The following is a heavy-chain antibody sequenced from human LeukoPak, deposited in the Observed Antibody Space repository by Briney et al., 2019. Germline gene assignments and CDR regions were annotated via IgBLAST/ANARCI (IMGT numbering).Heavy chain of an antibody. Sequence: GGSLTLSCAASEFSFSRYWMSWARQAPGKGLEWVASINRDGSEIYYVDSVRGRFTISRDNTRNSLYLQMDSLRGEDTAVYFCGRKGFEVVVDYWGQGTLVTVSS. D-gene: IGHD3-22*01. CDR2: INRDGSEI. J-gene: IGHJ4*02. CDR1: EFSFSRYW. CDR3: GRKGFEVVVDY. V-gene: IGHV3-7*01.